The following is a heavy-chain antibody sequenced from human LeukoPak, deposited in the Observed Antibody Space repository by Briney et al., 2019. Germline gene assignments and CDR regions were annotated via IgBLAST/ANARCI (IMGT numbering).Heavy chain of an antibody. CDR3: ITSPYDSGTIGVY. Sequence: PGGSLRLSCTVSGYTFSNACMSWVRQAPGKGLEWVGRIKTKTDGGTTDYTAPVKGRFTISRDDSKNTLYLEMNSLKTEDTAMYHCITSPYDSGTIGVYWGQGTLVTVSS. J-gene: IGHJ4*02. CDR2: IKTKTDGGTT. D-gene: IGHD3-10*01. V-gene: IGHV3-15*01. CDR1: GYTFSNAC.